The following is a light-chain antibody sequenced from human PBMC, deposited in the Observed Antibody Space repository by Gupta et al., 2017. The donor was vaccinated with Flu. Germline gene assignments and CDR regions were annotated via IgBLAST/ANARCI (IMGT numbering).Light chain of an antibody. Sequence: DGVVNHYVTCYQQFPGSAPEFLIYKSRHRHSGFPERLSGSSAGTTATITITGVQSEDEAVYYCTPCEGTANSAVFGGGTKRTVL. J-gene: IGLJ2*01. CDR3: TPCEGTANSAV. V-gene: IGLV3-25*01. CDR2: KSR. CDR1: GVVNHY.